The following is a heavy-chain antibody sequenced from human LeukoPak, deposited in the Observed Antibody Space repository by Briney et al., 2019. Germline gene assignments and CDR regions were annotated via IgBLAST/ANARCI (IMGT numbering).Heavy chain of an antibody. CDR1: GFTFSDYA. Sequence: GGSLRLSCAASGFTFSDYAMIWVRQAPGKGLEWVSSISSSGRYIYYADSVKGRFTISRDSAQNSLYLQMNSLRAEVTAVYYCARGPKETHFDYWGQGTLVTVSS. V-gene: IGHV3-21*01. CDR2: ISSSGRYI. D-gene: IGHD4-23*01. J-gene: IGHJ4*02. CDR3: ARGPKETHFDY.